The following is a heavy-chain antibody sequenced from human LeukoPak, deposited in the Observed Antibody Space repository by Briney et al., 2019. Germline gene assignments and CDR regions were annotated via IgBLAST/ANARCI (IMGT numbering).Heavy chain of an antibody. CDR2: INPSGGSP. D-gene: IGHD3-10*01. CDR3: ARGLGSESYYGS. J-gene: IGHJ5*02. CDR1: GYTFTSYY. Sequence: SSVKVSCKASGYTFTSYYMHWVRQAPGQGLEWVGIINPSGGSPTYAQKFQGRLTMTRDTSTSTVYMELSSLSSEDTAVYYCARGLGSESYYGSWGQGTLVTVSS. V-gene: IGHV1-46*01.